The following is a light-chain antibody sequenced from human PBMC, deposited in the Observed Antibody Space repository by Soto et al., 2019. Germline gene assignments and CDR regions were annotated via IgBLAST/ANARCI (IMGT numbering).Light chain of an antibody. CDR2: YDD. Sequence: QSVLTQPPSVSEAPRQRVTISCSGSSSNIGNNAVNWYQQLPGQAPKIVIYYDDLLTSGVSDRFSGSKSGISASLAIRDLQSDDEAEYYCARWDDGLNAYVFGPGTKLTVL. CDR1: SSNIGNNA. V-gene: IGLV1-36*01. J-gene: IGLJ1*01. CDR3: ARWDDGLNAYV.